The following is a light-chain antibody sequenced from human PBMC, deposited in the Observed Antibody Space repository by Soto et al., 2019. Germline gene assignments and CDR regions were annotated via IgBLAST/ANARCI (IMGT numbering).Light chain of an antibody. CDR2: GAS. V-gene: IGKV3-15*01. CDR3: QQYNSWRT. CDR1: QSVSSN. Sequence: EIVMTQSPATLSVSPGERATLSCRASQSVSSNLAWYQQKPGQAPRLLIYGASTRATGIPARFSGSGSGTEFTLTISGMQSEDFAVYYCQQYNSWRTFGQGTKLEIK. J-gene: IGKJ2*01.